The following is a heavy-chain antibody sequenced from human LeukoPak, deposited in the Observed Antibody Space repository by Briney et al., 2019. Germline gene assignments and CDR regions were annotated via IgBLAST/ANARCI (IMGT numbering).Heavy chain of an antibody. CDR1: GFTFSSYS. V-gene: IGHV3-21*01. CDR3: AKDSTSAWFDP. CDR2: ISSSSSYI. D-gene: IGHD2/OR15-2a*01. Sequence: PGGSLRLSCAASGFTFSSYSMNWVRQAPGKGLEWVSSISSSSSYIYYADSVKGRFTISRDNAKNTLYLQMISLRAEDTAVYYCAKDSTSAWFDPWGQGTLVTVSS. J-gene: IGHJ5*02.